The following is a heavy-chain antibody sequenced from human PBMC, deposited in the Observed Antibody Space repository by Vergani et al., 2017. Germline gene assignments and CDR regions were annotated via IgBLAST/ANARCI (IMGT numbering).Heavy chain of an antibody. V-gene: IGHV4-34*01. CDR1: GGSFSGYY. Sequence: QVQLQQWGAGLLKPSETLSLTCAVYGGSFSGYYWSWIRQPPGKGLEWIGEINHSGSTNYNPSLKSRVTISVDTSKNQFSLKLSSVTAADTAVYYCARDLWPSVGRDGYNLNWFDPWGQGTLVTVSS. D-gene: IGHD5-24*01. CDR3: ARDLWPSVGRDGYNLNWFDP. CDR2: INHSGST. J-gene: IGHJ5*02.